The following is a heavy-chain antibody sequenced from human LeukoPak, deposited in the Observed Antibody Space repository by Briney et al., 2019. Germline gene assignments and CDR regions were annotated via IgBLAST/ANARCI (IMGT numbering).Heavy chain of an antibody. J-gene: IGHJ4*02. V-gene: IGHV3-48*03. CDR2: ISSSGSTI. Sequence: GGSLRLSCAASGFTFSSYEMNWVRQAPGKGLEWVSYISSSGSTIYYADSVKGRFTISRDNAKNSLYLQMNSLRAEDTAVYYCARSYYYGSGSYSHGYWGQGTLVTVSS. D-gene: IGHD3-10*01. CDR3: ARSYYYGSGSYSHGY. CDR1: GFTFSSYE.